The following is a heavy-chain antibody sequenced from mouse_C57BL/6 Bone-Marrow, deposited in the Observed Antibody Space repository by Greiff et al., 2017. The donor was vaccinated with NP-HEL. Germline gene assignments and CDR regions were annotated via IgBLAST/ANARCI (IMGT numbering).Heavy chain of an antibody. D-gene: IGHD1-1*01. CDR3: AAITTVGAY. CDR1: GYTFTSYW. V-gene: IGHV1-52*01. CDR2: IDPSDSET. Sequence: QVQLQQSGAELVRPGSSVKLSCKASGYTFTSYWMHWVKQRPIQGLEWIGNIDPSDSETHYNQKFKDKATLTVDKSSSTAYMQLSSLTSEDSAVYYCAAITTVGAYWGQGTLVTVSA. J-gene: IGHJ3*01.